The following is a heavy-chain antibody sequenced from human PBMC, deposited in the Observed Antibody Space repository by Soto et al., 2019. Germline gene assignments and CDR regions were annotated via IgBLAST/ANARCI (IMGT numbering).Heavy chain of an antibody. CDR1: GFNFNSYT. J-gene: IGHJ6*02. CDR3: ARDCSGGSCYPGMDV. V-gene: IGHV3-21*01. D-gene: IGHD2-15*01. Sequence: GGSLRLSCAASGFNFNSYTINWFRQAPGKRLEWLSSISSSGYIFSTDSVRGRFTIARDNAKNSVYLQINSLRAEDTAVYFCARDCSGGSCYPGMDVWGQGTTVTVSS. CDR2: ISSSGYI.